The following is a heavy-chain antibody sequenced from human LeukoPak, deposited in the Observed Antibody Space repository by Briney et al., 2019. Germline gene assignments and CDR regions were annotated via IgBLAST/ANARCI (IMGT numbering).Heavy chain of an antibody. J-gene: IGHJ5*02. CDR1: GFTFSSYS. Sequence: GGSLRLSCAASGFTFSSYSMNWVRQAPGKGLEWVSSISSSSYIYYADSVKGRFTISRDNAKNSLYLQMNSLRAEDTAVYYCARVGYYEFWIGYLWFDPWGQGTLVTVSS. CDR2: ISSSSYI. V-gene: IGHV3-21*01. D-gene: IGHD3-3*01. CDR3: ARVGYYEFWIGYLWFDP.